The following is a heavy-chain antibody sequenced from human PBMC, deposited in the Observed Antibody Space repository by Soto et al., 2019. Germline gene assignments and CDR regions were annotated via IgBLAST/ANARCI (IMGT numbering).Heavy chain of an antibody. CDR2: IGPYNGNT. V-gene: IGHV1-18*01. J-gene: IGHJ2*01. Sequence: QAQLVQSGAEVKKPGASVKVSCQAGGYTFADYGISWVRQAPGQGREWVGWIGPYNGNTNYAQNLQDRVTMTTDTSTNTAYMELRSLRSDDTALYYCARCYCTVGSCYTCWHFDLWGRGTLLTVSS. D-gene: IGHD2-15*01. CDR1: GYTFADYG. CDR3: ARCYCTVGSCYTCWHFDL.